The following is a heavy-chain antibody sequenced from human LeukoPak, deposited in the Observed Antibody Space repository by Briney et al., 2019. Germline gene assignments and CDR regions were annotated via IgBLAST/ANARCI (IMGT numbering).Heavy chain of an antibody. CDR3: AGRKFDYGFRRGFDP. J-gene: IGHJ5*02. Sequence: SETLSLTCAVYGASMSEYYWNWIRQSPEGVLEWIAEIDHSGSAKQNPSLRGRVTVSVFKSKNQISVQMTSVTAADTAMYYCAGRKFDYGFRRGFDPWGQGTLVAVSS. CDR2: IDHSGSA. V-gene: IGHV4-34*01. CDR1: GASMSEYY. D-gene: IGHD3-10*01.